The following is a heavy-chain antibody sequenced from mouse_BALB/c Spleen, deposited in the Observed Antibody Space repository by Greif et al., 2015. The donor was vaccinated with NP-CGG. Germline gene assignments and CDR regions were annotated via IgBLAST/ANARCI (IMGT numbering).Heavy chain of an antibody. D-gene: IGHD1-1*01. CDR2: IAPANGNI. V-gene: IGHV14-3*02. Sequence: VHVKQSGAELVKPGASVKLSCTASGFNIKDTSIHWAKQRPEQGLEWIGRIAPANGNIKYDPKFQGKATITVDTSSNTAYLQLSSLTSEDTAVYYCALYYYGNSRFDYWGQGTTLTVSS. J-gene: IGHJ2*01. CDR1: GFNIKDTS. CDR3: ALYYYGNSRFDY.